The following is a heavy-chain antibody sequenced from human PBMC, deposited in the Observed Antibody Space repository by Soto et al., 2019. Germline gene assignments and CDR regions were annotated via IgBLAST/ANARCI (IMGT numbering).Heavy chain of an antibody. Sequence: QVQLQESGPGLVKPSGTLSLTCAVSGGSISSSNWWSWVRQPPGKGLEWIGEIYHSGSTNYNPSLKSRVTISVDKSKTQFSLKLSSVTAADTAVYYCASFFPTRSSWYYAFDIWGQGTMVTVSS. D-gene: IGHD6-13*01. J-gene: IGHJ3*02. CDR3: ASFFPTRSSWYYAFDI. CDR1: GGSISSSNW. V-gene: IGHV4-4*02. CDR2: IYHSGST.